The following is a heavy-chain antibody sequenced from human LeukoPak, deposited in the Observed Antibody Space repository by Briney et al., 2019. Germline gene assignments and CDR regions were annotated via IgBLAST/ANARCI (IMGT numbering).Heavy chain of an antibody. D-gene: IGHD7-27*01. CDR3: ARGTTGAFDI. V-gene: IGHV1-46*01. J-gene: IGHJ3*02. CDR2: INPSGGST. CDR1: GYTSTSYY. Sequence: ASVKVSCKTSGYTSTSYYMHWVRQAPGQGLEWMGIINPSGGSTSYPQKFKGRVTMTRDTSTSTVYMELSSLRSEDTAVYYCARGTTGAFDIWGQGTMVTVSS.